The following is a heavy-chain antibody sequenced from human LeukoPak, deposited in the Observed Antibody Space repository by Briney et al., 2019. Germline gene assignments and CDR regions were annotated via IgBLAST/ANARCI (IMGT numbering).Heavy chain of an antibody. Sequence: ASVKVSCEASGYTFTSYGISWVRQAPGQALEWMGWISAYNGNTNYAQKVQGRVTMTTDTSTSTAYMELRSLRSDDTAVYYCARPTSIVATRYSTFDYWGQGTLVTVSS. V-gene: IGHV1-18*01. D-gene: IGHD5-12*01. CDR2: ISAYNGNT. J-gene: IGHJ4*02. CDR3: ARPTSIVATRYSTFDY. CDR1: GYTFTSYG.